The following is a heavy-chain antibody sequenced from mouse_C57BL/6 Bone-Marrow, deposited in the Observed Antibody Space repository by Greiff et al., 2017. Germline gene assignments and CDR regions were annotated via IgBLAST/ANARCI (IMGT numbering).Heavy chain of an antibody. CDR3: ARDGNFYWYFDV. CDR1: GFTFSSYA. D-gene: IGHD2-1*01. Sequence: VQLKESGGGLVKPGGSLKLSCAASGFTFSSYAMSWVRQTPEKRLEWVATISDGGSYTYYPDNVKGRFTISRDTAKNNLYLQMSHLKSEDTAMYYCARDGNFYWYFDVWGTGTTVTVSS. CDR2: ISDGGSYT. J-gene: IGHJ1*03. V-gene: IGHV5-4*01.